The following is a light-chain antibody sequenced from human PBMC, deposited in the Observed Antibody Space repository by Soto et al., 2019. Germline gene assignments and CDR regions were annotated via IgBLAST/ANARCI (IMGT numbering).Light chain of an antibody. J-gene: IGKJ1*01. V-gene: IGKV1-39*01. CDR1: QSISSY. CDR2: AAS. Sequence: DIQMTQSPSSLSASVGDRVTITCRASQSISSYLNWYQQKPGKAPKLLIYAASSLQRGVTSRFSGNGSGADFTLTISSLQPEDFATYYCHQSYSTPRTFGQGTKGEIK. CDR3: HQSYSTPRT.